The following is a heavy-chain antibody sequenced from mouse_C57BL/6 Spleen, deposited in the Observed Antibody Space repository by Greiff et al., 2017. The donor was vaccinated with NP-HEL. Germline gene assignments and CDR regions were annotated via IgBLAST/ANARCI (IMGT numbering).Heavy chain of an antibody. CDR3: ATSITTSSAY. J-gene: IGHJ3*01. V-gene: IGHV1-19*01. Sequence: VQLQQSGPVLVKPGASVKMSCKASGYTFTDYYMNWVKQSHGKSLEWIGVINPYNGGTSYNQKFKSKATLTVDKPSSTAYMQLSSLTSEDSAVYYCATSITTSSAYWGQGTLVTVSA. CDR2: INPYNGGT. CDR1: GYTFTDYY. D-gene: IGHD1-1*01.